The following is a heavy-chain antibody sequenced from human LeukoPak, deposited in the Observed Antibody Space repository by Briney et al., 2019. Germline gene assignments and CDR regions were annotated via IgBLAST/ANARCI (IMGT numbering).Heavy chain of an antibody. J-gene: IGHJ6*03. CDR3: ARDPYSGSYGDSYYYYMDV. CDR2: ITSTGTYT. Sequence: PGGSLRLSCAASGFTFSSYGMHWVRQAPGKGLEWVSSITSTGTYTFYADSVKGRFTISRDNAKNSLYLQMNSLRAEDTAIYYCARDPYSGSYGDSYYYYMDVWGKGTTVTISS. V-gene: IGHV3-21*01. CDR1: GFTFSSYG. D-gene: IGHD1-26*01.